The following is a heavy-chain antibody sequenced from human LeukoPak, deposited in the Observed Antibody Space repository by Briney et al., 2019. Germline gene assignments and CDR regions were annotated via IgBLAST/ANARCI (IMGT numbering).Heavy chain of an antibody. D-gene: IGHD5-18*01. CDR3: ATIKRGSIFGYFDV. CDR1: GGSSSSHY. CDR2: MFDTVRT. V-gene: IGHV4-59*11. J-gene: IGHJ4*01. Sequence: SETLSLTCTVSGGSSSSHYWSWIRQPPGKGLEWIGYMFDTVRTKDNPSLKSRVTLSADTSKNQFSLRLSSVTAADTAVYYCATIKRGSIFGYFDVWGQGILVTVSS.